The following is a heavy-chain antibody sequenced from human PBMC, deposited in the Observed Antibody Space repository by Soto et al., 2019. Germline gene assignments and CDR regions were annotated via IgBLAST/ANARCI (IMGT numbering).Heavy chain of an antibody. Sequence: PSETLSLACAVSGGSISSYNWWSWVRQPPGKGLEWIGDIYHSGSTSYNPSLKSRVTISLDGAKNQFSLKMTSVTAADTGLYYCAARPYYYYGLDVWGQGTTVTVSS. CDR3: AARPYYYYGLDV. V-gene: IGHV4-4*02. J-gene: IGHJ6*02. CDR2: IYHSGST. CDR1: GGSISSYNW. D-gene: IGHD3-10*01.